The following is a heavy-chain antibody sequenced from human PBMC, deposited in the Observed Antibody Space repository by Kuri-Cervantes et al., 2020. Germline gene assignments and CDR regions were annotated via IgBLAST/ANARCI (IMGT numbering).Heavy chain of an antibody. CDR2: ISGSGGST. V-gene: IGHV3-23*01. Sequence: GGSLRLSCAASGFTFRNYTMHWVRQAPGKGLEWVSAISGSGGSTYYADSVKGRFTISRDNSKNTLYLQMNSLRAEDTAVYYCAKMDGYPELHFDSWGQGTLVTVSS. J-gene: IGHJ4*02. CDR3: AKMDGYPELHFDS. CDR1: GFTFRNYT. D-gene: IGHD1-7*01.